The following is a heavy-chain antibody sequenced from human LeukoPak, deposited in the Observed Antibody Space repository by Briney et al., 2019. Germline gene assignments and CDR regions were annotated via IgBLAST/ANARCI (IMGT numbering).Heavy chain of an antibody. CDR3: ASDSSGWQH. D-gene: IGHD6-19*01. V-gene: IGHV3-30*03. CDR1: GFTFSSFG. Sequence: PGGPLRLPCEASGFTFSSFGMHWVGRAPGKGWEWVAVISYDGSNKYYADSVKGRFTISRDNSKNTLYLQMNSLRAEDTAVYYCASDSSGWQHWGQGTLVTVSS. CDR2: ISYDGSNK. J-gene: IGHJ4*02.